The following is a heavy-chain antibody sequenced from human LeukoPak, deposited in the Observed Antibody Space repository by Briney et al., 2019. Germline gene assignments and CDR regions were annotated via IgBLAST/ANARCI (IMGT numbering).Heavy chain of an antibody. D-gene: IGHD2-2*01. Sequence: SETLSLTCTVSGGSINNYYWSWIRQPPGKAVEWIGYVYYSGSTNYNPSLKSRVTISVDSSKTQFSLKLRSATAADTAVYFCARDSRYACGSAFDNWGQGTLVTVPS. CDR2: VYYSGST. CDR1: GGSINNYY. CDR3: ARDSRYACGSAFDN. V-gene: IGHV4-59*01. J-gene: IGHJ4*02.